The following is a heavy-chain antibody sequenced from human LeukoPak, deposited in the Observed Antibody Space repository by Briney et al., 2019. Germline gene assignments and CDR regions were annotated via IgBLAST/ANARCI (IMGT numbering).Heavy chain of an antibody. CDR1: GFNFSAYG. Sequence: PGGSLRLSCTASGFNFSAYGMHWVRQAPGKGLDWVAVISFHGANEYYADSVKGRFTISRDNSKNTLYLQMNSLRAEDTAVYYCAKPHYYDSSGYTFDYWGQGTLVTVSS. J-gene: IGHJ4*02. D-gene: IGHD3-22*01. CDR2: ISFHGANE. CDR3: AKPHYYDSSGYTFDY. V-gene: IGHV3-30*18.